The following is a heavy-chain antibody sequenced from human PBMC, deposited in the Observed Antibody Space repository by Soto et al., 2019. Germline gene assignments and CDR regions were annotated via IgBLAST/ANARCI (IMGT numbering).Heavy chain of an antibody. Sequence: PGGSLRLSCAASGFGFNGYDMHWVRQAPGKNLEWVAAISTAGDTYYPGSVKGRFTISREDAKNSLSLQMNSLRVGDTAVYYCARGGDRFDGMDFWGQGTTVTVSS. V-gene: IGHV3-13*01. CDR3: ARGGDRFDGMDF. D-gene: IGHD3-16*01. J-gene: IGHJ6*02. CDR1: GFGFNGYD. CDR2: ISTAGDT.